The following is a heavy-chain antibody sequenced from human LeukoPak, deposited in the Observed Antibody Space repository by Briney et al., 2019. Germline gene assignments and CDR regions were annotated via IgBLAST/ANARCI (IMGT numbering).Heavy chain of an antibody. Sequence: GESLKISCKGSGYSFTSYWIGWVRQMPGKGLEWMGIIYPGDSDTRYSPSLQGQVTISADKSISTAYLQWSSLKASDTAMYYCARSNTWIQQYYDYWGQGTLVTVSS. V-gene: IGHV5-51*01. D-gene: IGHD5-18*01. CDR2: IYPGDSDT. J-gene: IGHJ4*02. CDR1: GYSFTSYW. CDR3: ARSNTWIQQYYDY.